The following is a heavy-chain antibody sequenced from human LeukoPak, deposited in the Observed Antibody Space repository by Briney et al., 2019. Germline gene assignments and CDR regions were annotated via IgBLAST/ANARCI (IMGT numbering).Heavy chain of an antibody. J-gene: IGHJ4*02. Sequence: GGSLRLSCAASRFTFSTYTMNWVRQAPGKGLEWVSSITRSSRYIYYADSVKGRFTISRDNAKNSLYLQMNSLRAEDTAVYYCARDTGYSSSWYKYSGSYFQSAYFDYWGQGTLVTVSS. V-gene: IGHV3-21*01. CDR3: ARDTGYSSSWYKYSGSYFQSAYFDY. D-gene: IGHD6-13*01. CDR2: ITRSSRYI. CDR1: RFTFSTYT.